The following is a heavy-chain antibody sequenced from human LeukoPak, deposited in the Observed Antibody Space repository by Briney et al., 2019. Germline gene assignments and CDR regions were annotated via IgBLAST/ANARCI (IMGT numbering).Heavy chain of an antibody. J-gene: IGHJ3*02. D-gene: IGHD5-24*01. CDR1: GFTFSRYS. CDR3: ARQGDGYNDAFDI. V-gene: IGHV3-23*01. Sequence: GGSLRLSCAASGFTFSRYSMNWVRQAPRKGLEWVSGISPSGDITYYADSVKGRFTISRDNSRKSLYLQMNSLGAEDTAVYYCARQGDGYNDAFDIWGQGTMVTVSS. CDR2: ISPSGDIT.